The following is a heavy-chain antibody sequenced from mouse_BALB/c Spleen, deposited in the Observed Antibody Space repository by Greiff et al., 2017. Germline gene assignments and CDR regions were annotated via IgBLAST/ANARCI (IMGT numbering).Heavy chain of an antibody. Sequence: EVQLVESGGGLVQPKGSLKLSCAASGFTFNTYAMNWVRQAPGKGLEWVARIRSKSNNYATYYADSVKDRFTISRDDSQSMLYLQMNNLKTEDTAMYYCVGYASWFAYWGQGTLVTVSA. CDR3: VGYASWFAY. D-gene: IGHD6-5*01. CDR1: GFTFNTYA. CDR2: IRSKSNNYAT. J-gene: IGHJ3*01. V-gene: IGHV10-1*02.